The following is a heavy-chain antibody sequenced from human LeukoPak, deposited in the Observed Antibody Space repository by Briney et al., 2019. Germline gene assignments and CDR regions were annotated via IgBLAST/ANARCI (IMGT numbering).Heavy chain of an antibody. V-gene: IGHV3-48*01. CDR1: GFTLSSYE. J-gene: IGHJ4*02. Sequence: GGSLRLSCTASGFTLSSYEMSWIRQAPGKGLEWVSYISSSSSTIYYADSVKGRFTISRDNAKNSLYLQMNSLRAEDTAVYYCARDLREAFDFWGQGTLVTVSS. D-gene: IGHD5-24*01. CDR3: ARDLREAFDF. CDR2: ISSSSSTI.